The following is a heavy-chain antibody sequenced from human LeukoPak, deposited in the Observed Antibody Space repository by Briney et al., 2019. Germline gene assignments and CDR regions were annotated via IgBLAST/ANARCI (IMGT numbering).Heavy chain of an antibody. D-gene: IGHD3-3*01. Sequence: PSETLSLTCTVSGSSISSYYWSWIRQPPGKGLEWIGYIYYSGSTNYNPSLKSRVTISVDTSKNQFSLKLSSVTAADTAVYYCARDTPSITIFGVVTLGGMDVWGQGTTVTVSS. CDR2: IYYSGST. CDR3: ARDTPSITIFGVVTLGGMDV. V-gene: IGHV4-59*01. CDR1: GSSISSYY. J-gene: IGHJ6*02.